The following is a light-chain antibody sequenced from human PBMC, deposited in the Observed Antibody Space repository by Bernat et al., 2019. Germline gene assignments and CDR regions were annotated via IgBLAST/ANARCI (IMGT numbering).Light chain of an antibody. CDR1: QDISNY. V-gene: IGKV1-39*01. CDR2: TAT. CDR3: QQSLTTPAQIT. J-gene: IGKJ4*01. Sequence: DIQLTQSPSSLSASVGDRVTITCRASQDISNYLNWYQQKPGKAPNLLIYTATNFQSGVPSRFSASGFGTDFTLTISSLQPEDFATYYCQQSLTTPAQITFGGGTNVEIK.